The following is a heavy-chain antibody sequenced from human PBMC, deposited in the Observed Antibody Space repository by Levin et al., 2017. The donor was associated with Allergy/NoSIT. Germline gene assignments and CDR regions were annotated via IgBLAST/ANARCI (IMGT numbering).Heavy chain of an antibody. CDR2: IYYSGST. V-gene: IGHV4-28*01. CDR1: GYSISSSNW. J-gene: IGHJ4*02. D-gene: IGHD3-3*01. CDR3: ASLPSGGYTDGFDY. Sequence: SETLSLTCAVSGYSISSSNWWGWIWQPPGKGLEWIGSIYYSGSTYYNPSLKSRVTMSVDTSKNQFSLKLSSVTAVDTAVYYCASLPSGGYTDGFDYWGQGTLVTVSS.